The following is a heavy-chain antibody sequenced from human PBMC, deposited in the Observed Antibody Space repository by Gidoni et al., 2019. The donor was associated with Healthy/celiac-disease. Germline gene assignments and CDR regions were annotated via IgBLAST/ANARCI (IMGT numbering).Heavy chain of an antibody. V-gene: IGHV1-18*01. CDR3: ARNPYCGGDCYPSYWYFDL. Sequence: QVQLVQSGAEVTKPGASVKVSCKASGYTFTSYGISWVRQDPGQGLEWMGWISAYNGNTNKAQKLQGRGTMTTDTSTRTAYMELRSLRSDDTAVYYCARNPYCGGDCYPSYWYFDLWGRGTLVTVSS. CDR2: ISAYNGNT. D-gene: IGHD2-21*01. CDR1: GYTFTSYG. J-gene: IGHJ2*01.